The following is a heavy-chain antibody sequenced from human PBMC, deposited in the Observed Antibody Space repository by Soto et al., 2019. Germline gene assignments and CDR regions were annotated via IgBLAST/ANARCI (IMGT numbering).Heavy chain of an antibody. CDR3: AIVIAAAADFDY. V-gene: IGHV1-18*01. D-gene: IGHD6-13*01. J-gene: IGHJ4*02. CDR1: GYTFTSYG. Sequence: QVQLVQSGAEVKKHGASVKVSCKASGYTFTSYGISWVRQAPGQGLEWMGWISAYNRNTNSAQKLQGRVTMTTDTSTRTAYMELRRLRSDDTAVYYCAIVIAAAADFDYWGQGTLVTVSS. CDR2: ISAYNRNT.